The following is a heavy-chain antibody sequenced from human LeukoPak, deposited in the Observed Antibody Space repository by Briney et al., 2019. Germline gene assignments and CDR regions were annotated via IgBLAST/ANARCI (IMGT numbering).Heavy chain of an antibody. V-gene: IGHV1-2*02. CDR1: GYTFTGYY. J-gene: IGHJ3*02. CDR2: INPNSGGT. D-gene: IGHD2-15*01. CDR3: ARDPVVAVTNAFDI. Sequence: ASVKVSCKASGYTFTGYYMHWVRQAPGQGLEWMGWINPNSGGTNYAQKFQGRVTMTRDTSISTAYMELSRLRSDDTAVYYCARDPVVAVTNAFDIWGQGTMVTVSS.